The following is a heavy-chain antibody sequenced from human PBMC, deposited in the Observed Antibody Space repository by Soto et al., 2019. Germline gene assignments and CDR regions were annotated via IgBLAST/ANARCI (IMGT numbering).Heavy chain of an antibody. CDR1: GFTFSSYV. CDR3: AKDKPDSGHV. D-gene: IGHD5-12*01. V-gene: IGHV3-30*18. CDR2: ISSDGSIT. Sequence: QPGGSLRLSCAASGFTFSSYVMHWVRQAPGKGLEWVTVISSDGSITYYADSVKSRFTVSRDNSKNTLYLQMNSLRVEDTALYYCAKDKPDSGHVWGQGTMVTVYS. J-gene: IGHJ4*02.